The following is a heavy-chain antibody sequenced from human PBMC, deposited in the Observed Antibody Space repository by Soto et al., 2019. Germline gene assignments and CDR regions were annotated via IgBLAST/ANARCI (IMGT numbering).Heavy chain of an antibody. J-gene: IGHJ4*02. V-gene: IGHV3-30*03. Sequence: QVQLVESGGGVVQPGRSLRLSCAASGFTFSDRGMHWVRQAPGQGLEWVAIISYDRIYKFYIDSVKGRFTISRGNSKNTVNLQMDCLRADDTGVYYIAMAAGYNSGCFGLVDYWGQGTLVPVSS. CDR1: GFTFSDRG. CDR3: AMAAGYNSGCFGLVDY. CDR2: ISYDRIYK. D-gene: IGHD1-20*01.